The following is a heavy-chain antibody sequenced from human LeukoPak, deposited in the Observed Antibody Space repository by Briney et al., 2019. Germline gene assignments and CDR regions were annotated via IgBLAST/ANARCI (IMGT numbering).Heavy chain of an antibody. J-gene: IGHJ4*02. CDR3: AREDAATIDY. CDR1: GGSISSYY. D-gene: IGHD5-12*01. V-gene: IGHV4-59*01. CDR2: IYYSGST. Sequence: SETLSLTCTVSGGSISSYYWNWIRQPPGKGLEWIGYIYYSGSTNYNPSLKSRVTISVDTSKNQFSLKLSSVTAADTAVYYCAREDAATIDYWGQGTLVTVSS.